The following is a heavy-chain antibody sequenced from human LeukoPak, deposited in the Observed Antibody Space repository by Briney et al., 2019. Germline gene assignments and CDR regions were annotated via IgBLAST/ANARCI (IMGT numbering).Heavy chain of an antibody. CDR2: IDFSGST. D-gene: IGHD5-24*01. CDR1: GVSITSSTYF. CDR3: ARDQLPRHDAFDI. J-gene: IGHJ3*02. Sequence: SETLSLTCSVSGVSITSSTYFWSWIRQPAGKALEWIGRIDFSGSTNYNPSLRSRVTLSLDTSKNQFSLKLSSVTAADTAVYYCARDQLPRHDAFDIWGQGTMVTVSS. V-gene: IGHV4-61*02.